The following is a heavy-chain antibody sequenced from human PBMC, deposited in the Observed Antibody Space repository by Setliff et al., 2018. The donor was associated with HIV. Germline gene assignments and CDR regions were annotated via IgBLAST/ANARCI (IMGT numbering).Heavy chain of an antibody. CDR3: ARAITFHDAFDI. CDR2: IYYSGST. CDR1: GGSISSGGYY. D-gene: IGHD1-20*01. J-gene: IGHJ3*02. Sequence: SETLSLTCTVSGGSISSGGYYWSWIRQQPGKGLEWIGYIYYSGSTNYNPSLKSRVTISVDTSKKQFSLRLSSVTAADTAVYYCARAITFHDAFDIWGQGTMVTVSS. V-gene: IGHV4-61*08.